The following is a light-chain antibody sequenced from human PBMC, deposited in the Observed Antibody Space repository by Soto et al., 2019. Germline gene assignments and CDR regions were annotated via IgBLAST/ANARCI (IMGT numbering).Light chain of an antibody. J-gene: IGLJ2*01. V-gene: IGLV1-47*01. Sequence: VLTQPPSASGTPGQRVNIFCSGSSSNIGSNYVYWYRQFPGTAPKLLIQRNNQRPSGVPARFSGSKSGTSASLAISGLRSEDEADYYCGGWDDSLSGPVFGGGTKVTVL. CDR3: GGWDDSLSGPV. CDR2: RNN. CDR1: SSNIGSNY.